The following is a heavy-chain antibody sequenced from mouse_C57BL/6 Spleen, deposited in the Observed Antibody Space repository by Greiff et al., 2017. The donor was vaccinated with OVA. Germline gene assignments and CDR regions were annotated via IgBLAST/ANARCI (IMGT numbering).Heavy chain of an antibody. J-gene: IGHJ2*01. CDR1: GYTFTDYY. CDR3: ASRDYRYFDY. D-gene: IGHD1-1*02. CDR2: INPNNGGT. V-gene: IGHV1-26*01. Sequence: VQLQQSGPELVKPGASVKISCKASGYTFTDYYMNWVKQSHGKSLEWIGDINPNNGGTSYNQKFKGKATLTVDKSSSTAYMDLRSLTSEDSAVYYCASRDYRYFDYWGQGTTLTVSS.